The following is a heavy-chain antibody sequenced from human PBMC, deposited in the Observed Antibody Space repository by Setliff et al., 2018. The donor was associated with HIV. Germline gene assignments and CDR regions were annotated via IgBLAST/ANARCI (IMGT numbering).Heavy chain of an antibody. V-gene: IGHV4-39*01. D-gene: IGHD3-10*01. CDR2: IYYTGST. J-gene: IGHJ4*02. Sequence: SETLSLTCTVSGASISSSSHHWAWIRQPPGKGLEYIGNIYYTGSTHHNPSLKTRVTIPVDGSKNQFSLKLKSVTAADTAVYYCARWHPPYGFWEEDYWGQGTLVTVSS. CDR3: ARWHPPYGFWEEDY. CDR1: GASISSSSHH.